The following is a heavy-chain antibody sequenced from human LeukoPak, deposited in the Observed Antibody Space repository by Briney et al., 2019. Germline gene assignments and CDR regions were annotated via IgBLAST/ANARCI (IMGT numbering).Heavy chain of an antibody. Sequence: QTLSLTCAISGDSVSSNGVTWNWIRQSPSRGLEWLGRTYYRSTWYNDYAVSVRGRITVNPDTSKNQFSLHLNSVTPEDAAVYYCARRLTQYDCFDPWGQGILVTVSS. CDR1: GDSVSSNGVT. CDR3: ARRLTQYDCFDP. D-gene: IGHD2-2*01. V-gene: IGHV6-1*01. J-gene: IGHJ5*02. CDR2: TYYRSTWYN.